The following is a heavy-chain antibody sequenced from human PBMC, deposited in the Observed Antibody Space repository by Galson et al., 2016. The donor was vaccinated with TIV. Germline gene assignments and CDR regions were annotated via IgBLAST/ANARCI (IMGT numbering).Heavy chain of an antibody. J-gene: IGHJ6*02. CDR2: IYYSGRT. V-gene: IGHV4-30-4*01. CDR1: GAPIRDGDSF. Sequence: TLSLTCTVSGAPIRDGDSFWSWIRQSPGKGLEWIGDIYYSGRTFYNPSLKSRITISVDTSKNQFSVKLTSVTAADTAVYYCARKAGYYYYAMDVWGQGTTVTVSS. CDR3: ARKAGYYYYAMDV.